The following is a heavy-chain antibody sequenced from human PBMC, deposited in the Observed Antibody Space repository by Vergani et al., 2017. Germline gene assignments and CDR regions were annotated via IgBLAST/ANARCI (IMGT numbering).Heavy chain of an antibody. V-gene: IGHV4-34*01. CDR1: GWSFSGYY. CDR2: INHSGNT. Sequence: QVQLQQWGAGLLKPSETLSLTCAVYGWSFSGYYWSLIRQPPGKGREGIGEINHSGNTNYNPSLKSRVTISVDTSKNQFSLKLSSVTAADTAVYYCARGRRYSSSSPIYYYYMDVWGKGTTVTVSS. D-gene: IGHD6-6*01. J-gene: IGHJ6*03. CDR3: ARGRRYSSSSPIYYYYMDV.